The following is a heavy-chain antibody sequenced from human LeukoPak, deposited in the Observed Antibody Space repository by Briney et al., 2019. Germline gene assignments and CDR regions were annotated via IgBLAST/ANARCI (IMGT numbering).Heavy chain of an antibody. Sequence: SETLSLTCTVSGGSISSGGYYWSWIRQYPGKGLEWIGYIYYSGNTYYNPSPKSRVTISLDTSKNQFSLKLNSVTAADTAVYYCARSTVPYYFDYWGQGTLVTVSS. D-gene: IGHD4-17*01. V-gene: IGHV4-31*03. J-gene: IGHJ4*02. CDR1: GGSISSGGYY. CDR3: ARSTVPYYFDY. CDR2: IYYSGNT.